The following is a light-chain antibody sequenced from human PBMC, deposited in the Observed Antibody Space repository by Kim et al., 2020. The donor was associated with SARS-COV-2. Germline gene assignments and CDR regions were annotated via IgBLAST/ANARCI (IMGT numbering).Light chain of an antibody. CDR1: QSSSNSY. CDR2: GAS. V-gene: IGKV3-20*01. Sequence: SPGERATLSCRASQSSSNSYLAWYQQKPGQAPRLLIYGASSRAIGIPDMFSGSGSGTDFTLTISRLEPEDFAVYYCQQYDSSPGTFGQGTKVDIK. CDR3: QQYDSSPGT. J-gene: IGKJ2*01.